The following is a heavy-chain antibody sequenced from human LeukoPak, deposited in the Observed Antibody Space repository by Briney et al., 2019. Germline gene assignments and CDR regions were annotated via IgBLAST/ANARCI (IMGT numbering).Heavy chain of an antibody. Sequence: SETLSLTCTISGDYIGRINYYWGWIRQLPGKGLEWIVSMSYSGHAYYNPSLKSRVTTSIDTSKNQLSLNLKSVTAADTAVYYCARDRDVDDFDSWGHGTLVTVSS. J-gene: IGHJ4*01. V-gene: IGHV4-39*07. CDR3: ARDRDVDDFDS. CDR2: MSYSGHA. CDR1: GDYIGRINYY. D-gene: IGHD2-15*01.